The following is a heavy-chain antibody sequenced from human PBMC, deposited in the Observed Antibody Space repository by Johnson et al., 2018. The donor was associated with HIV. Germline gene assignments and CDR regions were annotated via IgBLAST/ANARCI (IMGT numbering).Heavy chain of an antibody. Sequence: VQLVESGGGLVQPGGSLRLSCAASGFTFSTYWMHWVRQAPGKGLVWVSRINSDGSSTSSPDSVKGRFTISRDNSKNTLYIQMNSLRAEDTAVYYCALVLGALPGAFDIWGQGTLVTVSS. CDR3: ALVLGALPGAFDI. J-gene: IGHJ3*02. D-gene: IGHD3-16*01. CDR1: GFTFSTYW. CDR2: INSDGSST. V-gene: IGHV3-74*02.